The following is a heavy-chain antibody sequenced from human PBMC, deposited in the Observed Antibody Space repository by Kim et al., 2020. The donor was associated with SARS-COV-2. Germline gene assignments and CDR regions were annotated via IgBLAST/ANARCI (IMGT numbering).Heavy chain of an antibody. V-gene: IGHV3-48*04. CDR1: GFTFSSYS. Sequence: GGSLRLSCAASGFTFSSYSMNWVRQAPGKGLEWVSYISSSSSTIYYADSVKGRFTISRDNAKNSLYLQMNSLRAEDTAVYYCARAGVYYYGSETRGTWFDPWGQGTLVTVSS. D-gene: IGHD3-10*01. CDR2: ISSSSSTI. J-gene: IGHJ5*02. CDR3: ARAGVYYYGSETRGTWFDP.